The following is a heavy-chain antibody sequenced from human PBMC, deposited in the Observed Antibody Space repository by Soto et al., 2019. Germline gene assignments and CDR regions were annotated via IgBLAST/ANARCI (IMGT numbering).Heavy chain of an antibody. Sequence: PGGSLRLSCAASGFTFSSYEMNWVRQAPGKGLEWVSYISSSGSTTYYADSVKGRFTTSRDNAKNSLYLQMNSLRAEDTAVYYCATYYDSSGYSAEYFQHWGQGTLVTVSS. J-gene: IGHJ1*01. CDR2: ISSSGSTT. CDR3: ATYYDSSGYSAEYFQH. CDR1: GFTFSSYE. V-gene: IGHV3-48*03. D-gene: IGHD3-22*01.